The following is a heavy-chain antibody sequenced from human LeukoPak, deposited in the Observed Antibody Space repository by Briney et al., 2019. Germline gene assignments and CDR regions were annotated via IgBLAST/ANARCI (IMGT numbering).Heavy chain of an antibody. J-gene: IGHJ4*02. CDR3: ASLDYYGSGSQGRAFDI. V-gene: IGHV3-11*06. CDR2: ISSGGSYT. CDR1: GFTFSDYH. D-gene: IGHD3-10*01. Sequence: GGSLRLSCAASGFTFSDYHMSWIRQAPGKGLEWVSYISSGGSYTNYADSEKGRFIISRDNAKNSLYLQMNSLRAEDTAVYYCASLDYYGSGSQGRAFDIWGQGTLVTVSS.